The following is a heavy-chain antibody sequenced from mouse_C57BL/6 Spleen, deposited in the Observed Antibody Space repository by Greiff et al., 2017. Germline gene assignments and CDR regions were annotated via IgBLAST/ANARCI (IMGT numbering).Heavy chain of an antibody. V-gene: IGHV1-69*01. CDR2: IDPSDSYT. J-gene: IGHJ2*01. Sequence: QVQLQQPGAELVMPGASVKLSCKASGYTFTSYWMHWVKQRPGQGLEWIGEIDPSDSYTNYNQKFKDKSTLTVDKSSSTAYMQLSSLTSEDSAVYNCGRGGVDYWGHGTTLTVSS. CDR1: GYTFTSYW. CDR3: GRGGVDY.